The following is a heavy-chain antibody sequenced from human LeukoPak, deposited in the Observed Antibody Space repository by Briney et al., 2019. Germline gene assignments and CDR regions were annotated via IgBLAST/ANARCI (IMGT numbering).Heavy chain of an antibody. D-gene: IGHD4/OR15-4a*01. CDR3: ARRPGAGNDY. V-gene: IGHV4-34*01. J-gene: IGHJ4*02. Sequence: SETLSLTCTVSGGSISNYYWSWIRQPPGKGLEWIGEINHSGSTNYNPSLKSRVTISVDTSKNQFSLKLSSVTAADTAVYYCARRPGAGNDYWGQGTLVTVSS. CDR1: GGSISNYY. CDR2: INHSGST.